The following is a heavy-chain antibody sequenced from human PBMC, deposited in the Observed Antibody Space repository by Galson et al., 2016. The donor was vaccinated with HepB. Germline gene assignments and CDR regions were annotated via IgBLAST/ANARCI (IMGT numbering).Heavy chain of an antibody. V-gene: IGHV3-21*01. Sequence: SLRLSCAASGFTFSSYTMNWVRQAPGKGLEWVSSISSSSTYIYYADSVRGRFTISRDNAKNSLYLQMNSLRAKDTAVYYCAKTIELYAMNLGWSDPWGQGTLVTVSS. CDR3: AKTIELYAMNLGWSDP. D-gene: IGHD2-8*01. CDR2: ISSSSTYI. J-gene: IGHJ5*02. CDR1: GFTFSSYT.